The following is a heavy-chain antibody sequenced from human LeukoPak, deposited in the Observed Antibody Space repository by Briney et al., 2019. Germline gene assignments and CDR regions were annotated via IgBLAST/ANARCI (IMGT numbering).Heavy chain of an antibody. D-gene: IGHD2-21*02. J-gene: IGHJ3*02. CDR2: VSDNGRQT. Sequence: GRSLRLSCVASGFAFSAYALSWVRHTPGKGQEWVSTVSDNGRQTFYADSVKVRFTISRDNSKKTVSLQMNSLRVDDTAVYYCAKGGAAMTDAPHGDVVTTTLDGFDIWGQGSMVTVSS. V-gene: IGHV3-23*01. CDR3: AKGGAAMTDAPHGDVVTTTLDGFDI. CDR1: GFAFSAYA.